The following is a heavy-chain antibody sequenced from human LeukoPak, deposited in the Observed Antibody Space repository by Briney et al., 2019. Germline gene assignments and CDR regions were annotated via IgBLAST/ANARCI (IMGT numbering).Heavy chain of an antibody. CDR3: AKGIINRKVVVITHFYYGMDV. V-gene: IGHV3-30*18. D-gene: IGHD3-22*01. Sequence: PGGSLRLSCAASGFTFSSYGMHWVRQAPGKGLEWVAVISYDGSNKYYADSVKGRFTIYRDNSKNTLYLQMNSLRTEDTAVYYCAKGIINRKVVVITHFYYGMDVWGQGTTVTVSS. J-gene: IGHJ6*02. CDR1: GFTFSSYG. CDR2: ISYDGSNK.